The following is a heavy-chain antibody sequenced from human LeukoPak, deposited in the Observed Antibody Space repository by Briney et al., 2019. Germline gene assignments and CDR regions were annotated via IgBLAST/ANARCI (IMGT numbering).Heavy chain of an antibody. CDR3: ARASWLDY. V-gene: IGHV4-61*02. J-gene: IGHJ4*02. CDR2: IYTSGST. CDR1: GGSISSGSYY. D-gene: IGHD2-2*01. Sequence: SETLSLTCTVSGGSISSGSYYWSWIRQPAGKGLEWIGRIYTSGSTDCNPSLKSRITMSIDTSTNQFSLKLSSMTAADTAVYYCARASWLDYWGQGALVTVSS.